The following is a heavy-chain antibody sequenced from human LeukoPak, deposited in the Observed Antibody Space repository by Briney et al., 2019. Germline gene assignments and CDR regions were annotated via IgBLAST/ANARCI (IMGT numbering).Heavy chain of an antibody. CDR2: IYHSGST. V-gene: IGHV4-38-2*02. CDR3: ARDQEYSYGYGRN. Sequence: KSSETLSLTCAVSGYSISSGYYWGWIRQPPGKGLEWIGSIYHSGSTYYNPSLKSRVTISVDTSKNQFSLNLRSVTAADTAVYFCARDQEYSYGYGRNWGQGTLVTVSS. CDR1: GYSISSGYY. D-gene: IGHD5-18*01. J-gene: IGHJ4*02.